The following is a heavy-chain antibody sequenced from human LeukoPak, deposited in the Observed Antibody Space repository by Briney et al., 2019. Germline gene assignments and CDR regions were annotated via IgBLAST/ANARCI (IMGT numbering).Heavy chain of an antibody. CDR1: GGSISSYY. D-gene: IGHD3-10*01. CDR2: INYSGST. J-gene: IGHJ5*02. CDR3: ARRSSSSGTPRFDP. V-gene: IGHV4-59*08. Sequence: PSETLSLTCTVSGGSISSYYWNWIRQPPGKGLEWIGSINYSGSTNYNTSLKTRVTMSVDTSKIQFTLKLSSVTAADTALYFCARRSSSSGTPRFDPWGQGTLVTVSS.